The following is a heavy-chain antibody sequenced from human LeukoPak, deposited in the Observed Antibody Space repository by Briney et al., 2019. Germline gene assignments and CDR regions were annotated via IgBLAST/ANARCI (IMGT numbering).Heavy chain of an antibody. CDR2: INPSGSST. CDR3: ARAEYDFPSGAKDWYFVL. CDR1: GYTFTTYY. Sequence: ASVKVSCKAFGYTFTTYYMHWVRQAPGQGLEWMGIINPSGSSTTYAQKFQGRVTMTGDTSTSTFYMDLSRLRSEDTAVYYCARAEYDFPSGAKDWYFVLWCRGTLVTVSS. D-gene: IGHD3-10*01. V-gene: IGHV1-46*01. J-gene: IGHJ2*01.